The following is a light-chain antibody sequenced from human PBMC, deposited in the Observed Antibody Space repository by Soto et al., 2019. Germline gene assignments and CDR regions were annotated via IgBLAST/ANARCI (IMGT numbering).Light chain of an antibody. J-gene: IGLJ2*01. CDR2: EVS. CDR3: SSYTSSSAPHVV. CDR1: RSDVGGYNY. V-gene: IGLV2-14*01. Sequence: QSALTQPASVSGSPGQSITISCTGTRSDVGGYNYVSWYQHHPGKAPKLMIYEVSNRPSGVSNRFSGSKSGNTASLTISGLQAEDEADYYCSSYTSSSAPHVVFGGGTTLTVL.